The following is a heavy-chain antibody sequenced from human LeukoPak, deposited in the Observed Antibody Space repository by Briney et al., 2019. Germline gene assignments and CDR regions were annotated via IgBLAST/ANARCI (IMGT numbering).Heavy chain of an antibody. V-gene: IGHV3-23*01. CDR3: AKLNYYGSGSYSPLDH. CDR1: GFTFSNYA. J-gene: IGHJ4*02. D-gene: IGHD3-10*01. CDR2: ISSSGGNT. Sequence: GGSLRLSCAASGFTFSNYAMSWVRQSPGKGLERVSSISSSGGNTHYTDSVKGRFTISRDNSKNTLYLQMNSLRAEDTAIYSCAKLNYYGSGSYSPLDHWGQGTLVTVSS.